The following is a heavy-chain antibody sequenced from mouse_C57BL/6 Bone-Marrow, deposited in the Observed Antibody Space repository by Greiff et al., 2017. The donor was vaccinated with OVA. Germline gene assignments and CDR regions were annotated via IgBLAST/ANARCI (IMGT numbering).Heavy chain of an antibody. D-gene: IGHD2-3*01. CDR2: IDPSDSYT. CDR1: GYTFTSYW. CDR3: ARGYDGYSGY. V-gene: IGHV1-69*01. J-gene: IGHJ2*01. Sequence: VQLQQSGAELVMPGASVKLSCKASGYTFTSYWMHWVKQRPGQGLEWIGEIDPSDSYTNYNQKFKGKSTLTVDKSSSTAYMQLSSLTSEDSAVYYCARGYDGYSGYWGQGTTLTVSS.